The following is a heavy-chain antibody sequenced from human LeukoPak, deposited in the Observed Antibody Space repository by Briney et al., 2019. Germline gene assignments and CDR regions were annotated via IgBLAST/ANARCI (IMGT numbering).Heavy chain of an antibody. D-gene: IGHD3-3*01. Sequence: KPSETLSLTCTVSGGSISSYYWSWIRQPPGKGLEWIGYIYYSGSTNYNPSLKSRVTISVDTSKNQFSLKLSSVTAADTAVYYCASETRDFWSPEDYYMDVWGKGTTVTVSS. CDR3: ASETRDFWSPEDYYMDV. J-gene: IGHJ6*03. V-gene: IGHV4-59*01. CDR1: GGSISSYY. CDR2: IYYSGST.